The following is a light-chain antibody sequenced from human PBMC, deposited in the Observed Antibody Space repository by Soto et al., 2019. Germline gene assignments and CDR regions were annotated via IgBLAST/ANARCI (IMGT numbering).Light chain of an antibody. V-gene: IGKV3-11*01. CDR3: QQRSNWQFT. Sequence: EIVLTQSPATLSLSPGERATLSCRASQSVSSYLAWYQQKPGQAPRLLFYDASNRATGIPARFSGSGSGTDFTLTISSLEPEDFAVYYCQQRSNWQFTFGPGTKVDIK. CDR1: QSVSSY. CDR2: DAS. J-gene: IGKJ3*01.